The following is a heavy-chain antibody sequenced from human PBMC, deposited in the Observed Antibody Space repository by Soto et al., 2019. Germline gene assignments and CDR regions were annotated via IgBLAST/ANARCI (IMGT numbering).Heavy chain of an antibody. CDR3: AISREDIVLVPAARTNYYYGMDV. Sequence: ASVKVSCKASGGTFSSYAISWVRQAPGQGLEWMGGIIPIFGTANYAQKFQGRVTITADESTSTAYMELSSLRSEDTAVYYCAISREDIVLVPAARTNYYYGMDVWGQGTTVTVSS. D-gene: IGHD2-2*01. CDR2: IIPIFGTA. CDR1: GGTFSSYA. J-gene: IGHJ6*02. V-gene: IGHV1-69*13.